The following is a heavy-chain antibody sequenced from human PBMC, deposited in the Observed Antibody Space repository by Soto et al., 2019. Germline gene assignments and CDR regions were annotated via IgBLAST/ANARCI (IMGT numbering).Heavy chain of an antibody. J-gene: IGHJ4*02. Sequence: SETLSLTCTVSGGSISTYYWSWIRQSPGKGLEWIGYIYYSGSTNYNPSLKSRVSISVDTSKNQFSLKLNSVTAADTAVYYCARDRSDSSANSFYFDYWGQGRLVTV. CDR1: GGSISTYY. CDR3: ARDRSDSSANSFYFDY. CDR2: IYYSGST. D-gene: IGHD4-4*01. V-gene: IGHV4-59*01.